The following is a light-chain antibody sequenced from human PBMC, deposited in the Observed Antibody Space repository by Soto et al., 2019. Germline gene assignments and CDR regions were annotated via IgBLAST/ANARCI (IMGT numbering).Light chain of an antibody. V-gene: IGLV1-40*01. J-gene: IGLJ3*02. CDR1: SSNIGAPYD. Sequence: QSVLTQPPSVSGAPGQRVTISCSGSSSNIGAPYDVHWYQHLPGTAPKLLLSGNDNRPSGVPDRFSGSRSGTSASPAITGLQAEDEADYYCQSYDSSLSAWVFGGGTQLTVL. CDR3: QSYDSSLSAWV. CDR2: GND.